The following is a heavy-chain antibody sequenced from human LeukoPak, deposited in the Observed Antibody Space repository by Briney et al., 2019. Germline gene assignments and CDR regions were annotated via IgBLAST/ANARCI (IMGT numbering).Heavy chain of an antibody. CDR2: INHSGST. CDR1: GGSFSGYY. Sequence: PSETLSLTCAVYGGSFSGYYWSWIRQPPGKGLEWIGEINHSGSTNYNPSLKSRVTISVDTSKKQFSLKLSSVTAADTAVYYCFPNYFDSIGQKKNYWGQGTLVTVSS. CDR3: FPNYFDSIGQKKNY. D-gene: IGHD3-22*01. J-gene: IGHJ4*02. V-gene: IGHV4-34*01.